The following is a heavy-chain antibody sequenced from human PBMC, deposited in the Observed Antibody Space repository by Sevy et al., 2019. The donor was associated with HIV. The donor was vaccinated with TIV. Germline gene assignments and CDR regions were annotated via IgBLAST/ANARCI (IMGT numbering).Heavy chain of an antibody. CDR3: TTKKDFWSGYFYFDY. CDR2: IKSNTDGGTT. D-gene: IGHD3-3*01. Sequence: GGSLRLSCAASGFIFTNYGMHWVRQAPGKGLEWVGRIKSNTDGGTTDYAEPVKGRFTISRDDSKNTLYLQVNSLKTDDTAVYYCTTKKDFWSGYFYFDYWGQGTLVTVSS. CDR1: GFIFTNYG. V-gene: IGHV3-15*01. J-gene: IGHJ4*02.